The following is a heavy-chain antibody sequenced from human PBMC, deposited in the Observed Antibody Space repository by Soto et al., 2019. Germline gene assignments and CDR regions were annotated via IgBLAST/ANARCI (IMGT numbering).Heavy chain of an antibody. D-gene: IGHD3-3*01. V-gene: IGHV3-23*01. CDR1: GRTFRSYA. Sequence: GGSLRLSCVVSGRTFRSYAMSWVRQAPGKGLEWVSGMSGGGAGTYYADSVKGRFTISRDPSTTTLFLDMYSLGADDTAIYYCPKGRKPDHDDGLCAFDSWGQGVLVTVSS. CDR3: PKGRKPDHDDGLCAFDS. CDR2: MSGGGAGT. J-gene: IGHJ4*02.